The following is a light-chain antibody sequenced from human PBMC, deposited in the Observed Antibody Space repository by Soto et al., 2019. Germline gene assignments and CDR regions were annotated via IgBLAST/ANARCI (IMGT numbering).Light chain of an antibody. Sequence: EIVLTQSPGTLSLSPGERATLSCRASQSVSSSYLAWYQQKPGQAPRLLIYGASSRATGITDRFSCSGSGTDFALTISRLEPEDFSVYYCEQYGSSWMYTFGQGTKLEMK. J-gene: IGKJ2*01. V-gene: IGKV3-20*01. CDR3: EQYGSSWMYT. CDR1: QSVSSSY. CDR2: GAS.